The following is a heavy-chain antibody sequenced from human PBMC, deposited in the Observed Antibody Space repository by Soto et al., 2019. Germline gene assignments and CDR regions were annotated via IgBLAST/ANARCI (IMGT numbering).Heavy chain of an antibody. CDR3: ARDERETHYYYYYGMDV. CDR2: ISYDGSNK. Sequence: GGSLRLSCAASGFTFSSYAMHWVRQAPGKGLEWVAVISYDGSNKYYADSVKGRFTISRDNSKNTLYLQMNSLRAEDTAVYYCARDERETHYYYYYGMDVWGQGTTVTVSS. CDR1: GFTFSSYA. V-gene: IGHV3-30-3*01. J-gene: IGHJ6*02.